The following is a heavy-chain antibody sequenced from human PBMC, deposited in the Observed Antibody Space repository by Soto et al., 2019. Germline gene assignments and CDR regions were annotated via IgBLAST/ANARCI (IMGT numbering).Heavy chain of an antibody. J-gene: IGHJ5*02. CDR2: TYYRSKWYN. CDR3: ARDTYCSGGSCPYWFDP. D-gene: IGHD2-15*01. CDR1: GDSVSSNSAA. V-gene: IGHV6-1*01. Sequence: SQTLSLTCAISGDSVSSNSAAWNWIRQSPSRGLEWLGRTYYRSKWYNDYAVSVKSRITINPDTSKNQFSLQLNSVTPEDTAVYYCARDTYCSGGSCPYWFDPWGQGTLVTV.